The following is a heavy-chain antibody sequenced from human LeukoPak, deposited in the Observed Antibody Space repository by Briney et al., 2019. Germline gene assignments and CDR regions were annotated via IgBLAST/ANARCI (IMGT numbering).Heavy chain of an antibody. D-gene: IGHD1-26*01. Sequence: GASVKVSCKASGYTFTNSYIHWVRQAPGQVLEWMGLINPDGGNTNYAQNFQGRVTLTRDTSTSTAYMELSSLRSEDTAVYYCARVVVGATIPHYWGQGTLVTVSS. J-gene: IGHJ4*02. V-gene: IGHV1-46*01. CDR3: ARVVVGATIPHY. CDR2: INPDGGNT. CDR1: GYTFTNSY.